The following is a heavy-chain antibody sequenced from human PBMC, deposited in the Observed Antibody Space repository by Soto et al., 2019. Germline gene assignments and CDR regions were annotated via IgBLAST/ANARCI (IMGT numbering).Heavy chain of an antibody. J-gene: IGHJ6*02. D-gene: IGHD2-15*01. Sequence: LRRSCAGFVFTFDDYAMHCSRQVQGKGLEWVSGINWNSGSIGYADSVKGRLAISRDNSKNILYLQMTSLRAEDTAVYYCAKGITDTGGYYYYSMDVWGQGTAVTVSS. CDR2: INWNSGSI. CDR1: VFTFDDYA. V-gene: IGHV3-9*01. CDR3: AKGITDTGGYYYYSMDV.